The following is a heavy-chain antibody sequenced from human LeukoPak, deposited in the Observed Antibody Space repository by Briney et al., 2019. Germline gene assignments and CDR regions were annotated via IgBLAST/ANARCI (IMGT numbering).Heavy chain of an antibody. V-gene: IGHV4-59*08. D-gene: IGHD2-2*01. J-gene: IGHJ4*02. CDR1: GGSISSYY. Sequence: PSETLSLTCTVSGGSISSYYWSWIRQPPGKGLEWIGYIYYSGSTNYNPSLKSRVTISVDTSKNQFSLKLSSVTAADTAVYYCARHGGSTSCFDYWGQGTLVTVSS. CDR2: IYYSGST. CDR3: ARHGGSTSCFDY.